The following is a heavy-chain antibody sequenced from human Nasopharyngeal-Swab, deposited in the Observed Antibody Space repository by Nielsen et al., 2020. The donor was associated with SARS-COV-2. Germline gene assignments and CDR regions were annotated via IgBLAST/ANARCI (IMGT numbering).Heavy chain of an antibody. D-gene: IGHD2-8*01. CDR3: ASGHTNGYPYHSYYYMDV. J-gene: IGHJ6*03. CDR2: IYYSGST. Sequence: WIRQPPGKGLEWIGYIYYSGSTYYNPSLKSRVTISVDTSKNQFSLNLTAVTAADTAVYYCASGHTNGYPYHSYYYMDVWGKETTVTVSS. V-gene: IGHV4-30-4*01.